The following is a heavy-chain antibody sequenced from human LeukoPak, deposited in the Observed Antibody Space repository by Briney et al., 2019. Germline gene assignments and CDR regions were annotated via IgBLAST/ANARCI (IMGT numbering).Heavy chain of an antibody. CDR1: GFTFSGSG. CDR2: ISTGTYI. Sequence: GGSLRLSCAASGFTFSGSGMHWVRQAPGKGLEWISHISTGTYIAYTDSVKGRFTISRDNAKNSLYLQMNSLRAEDTAVYYCTREQDREAAATVVGDYWGQGTLVTVSS. D-gene: IGHD4-23*01. CDR3: TREQDREAAATVVGDY. V-gene: IGHV3-21*05. J-gene: IGHJ4*02.